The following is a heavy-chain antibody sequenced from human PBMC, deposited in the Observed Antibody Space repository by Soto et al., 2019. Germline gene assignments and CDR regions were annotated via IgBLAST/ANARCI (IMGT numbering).Heavy chain of an antibody. J-gene: IGHJ6*02. CDR1: GFTFSSYG. CDR2: ISYDGSNK. Sequence: GGSLRLSCAASGFTFSSYGMHWVRQAPGKGLEWVAVISYDGSNKYYADSVKGRFTISRDNSKNTLYLQMNSLRAEDTAVYYCAKDVGYDLIVGLGMDVWGQGTTVTVSS. V-gene: IGHV3-30*18. D-gene: IGHD5-12*01. CDR3: AKDVGYDLIVGLGMDV.